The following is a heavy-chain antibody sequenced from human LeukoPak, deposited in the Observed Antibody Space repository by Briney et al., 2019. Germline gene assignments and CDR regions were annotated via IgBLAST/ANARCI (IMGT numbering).Heavy chain of an antibody. V-gene: IGHV4-34*01. D-gene: IGHD1-26*01. CDR3: ASSGSYPPMNWFDP. J-gene: IGHJ5*02. Sequence: NPSETLSLTCAVYGGSFSGYYWSWIRQPPGKGLEWIGEINHSGSTNYNPSLKSRVTISVDTSKNQFSLKLSSVTAADTAVYYCASSGSYPPMNWFDPWGQGTLVTVSS. CDR1: GGSFSGYY. CDR2: INHSGST.